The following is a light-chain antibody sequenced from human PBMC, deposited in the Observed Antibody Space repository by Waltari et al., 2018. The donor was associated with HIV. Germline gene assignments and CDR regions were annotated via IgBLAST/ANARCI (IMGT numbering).Light chain of an antibody. V-gene: IGLV3-21*04. Sequence: SYVLTQPPSVSVAPGAAATISCGAWNIGGKSVHWYKQQPGQAPVLVTRYNSDRPSGIPDRISGSNSGHTATLTITSVEAGDEATYDCQVWDSSNEHVVFGGGTELTVL. J-gene: IGLJ3*02. CDR3: QVWDSSNEHVV. CDR1: NIGGKS. CDR2: YNS.